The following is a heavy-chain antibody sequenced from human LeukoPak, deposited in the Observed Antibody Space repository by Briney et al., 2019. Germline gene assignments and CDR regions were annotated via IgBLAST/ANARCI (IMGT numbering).Heavy chain of an antibody. J-gene: IGHJ4*02. CDR3: ARHGYGSGSSPDY. D-gene: IGHD3-10*01. CDR2: IYHSGST. V-gene: IGHV4-30-2*01. Sequence: SQTLSLTCAVSGGSISSGGYSWSWIRQPPGKGLEWIGYIYHSGSTHYNPSLKSRVTISVDTSKNQFSLKLSSVTAADTAVYYCARHGYGSGSSPDYWGQGTLVTVSS. CDR1: GGSISSGGYS.